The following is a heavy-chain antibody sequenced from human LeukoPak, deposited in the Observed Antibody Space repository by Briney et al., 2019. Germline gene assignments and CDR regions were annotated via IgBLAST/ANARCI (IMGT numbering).Heavy chain of an antibody. J-gene: IGHJ4*02. CDR2: IGYGGDT. CDR1: GFAFSSYD. CDR3: ARGNILTGYMY. Sequence: HPGGSLRLSCAASGFAFSSYDMHWVRQATGKGLEWVSAIGYGGDTHYSGSVKGRFTISRENAKNSLYLQMNSLGAGDTAVYYCARGNILTGYMYWGQGTLVTVSS. D-gene: IGHD3-9*01. V-gene: IGHV3-13*04.